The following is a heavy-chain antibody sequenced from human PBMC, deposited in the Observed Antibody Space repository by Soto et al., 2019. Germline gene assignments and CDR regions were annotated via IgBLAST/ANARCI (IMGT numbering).Heavy chain of an antibody. CDR1: GGSISSGGYY. CDR2: IYYSGST. Sequence: PSETLSLTCTVPGGSISSGGYYWSWIRQHPGKGLEWIGYIYYSGSTYYNPSLKSRVTISVDTSKNQFSLKLSSVTAADTAVYYCARTKLGYCSSTSCYNAFDIWGQGTMVTVSS. V-gene: IGHV4-31*03. D-gene: IGHD2-2*02. J-gene: IGHJ3*02. CDR3: ARTKLGYCSSTSCYNAFDI.